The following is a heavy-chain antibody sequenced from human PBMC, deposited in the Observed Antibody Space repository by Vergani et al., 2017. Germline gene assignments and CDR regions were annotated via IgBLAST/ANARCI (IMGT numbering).Heavy chain of an antibody. D-gene: IGHD1-26*01. CDR2: MNPNSGNT. CDR1: GYTFTSYD. Sequence: QVQLVQSGAEVKKPGASVKVSCKASGYTFTSYDIHWVRQATGQGLEWMGWMNPNSGNTGYAQKFQGRVTMTRNTSINTAYMELSSLTSDDTAVYYCAREPPRHSGSNQKRTATQGMDNYWGQGTLVTVSS. J-gene: IGHJ4*02. V-gene: IGHV1-8*01. CDR3: AREPPRHSGSNQKRTATQGMDNY.